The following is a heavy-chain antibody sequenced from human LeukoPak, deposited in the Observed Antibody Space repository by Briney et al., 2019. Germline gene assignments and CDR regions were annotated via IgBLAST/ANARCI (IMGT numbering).Heavy chain of an antibody. CDR3: AREGRDGYQIFDY. D-gene: IGHD5-18*01. J-gene: IGHJ4*02. CDR2: IYYSGST. CDR1: GGSISSGGYY. V-gene: IGHV4-31*03. Sequence: KASETLSLTCTVSGGSISSGGYYWGWIRQHPVKGLEWIGYIYYSGSTYYNPSLKSRLTISVDTSKNQFSLKLSSVTAADTAVYYCAREGRDGYQIFDYRGQGTLVTVSS.